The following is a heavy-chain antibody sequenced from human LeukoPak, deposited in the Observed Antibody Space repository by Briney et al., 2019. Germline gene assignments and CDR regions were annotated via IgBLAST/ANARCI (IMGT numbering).Heavy chain of an antibody. Sequence: SETLSLTCTVSGGSISSSSYYWGWIRQPPGKGLEWIGSIYYSGSTYYNPSLKSRVTISVDTSKNQFSLKLSSVTAADTAVYYCARLSRFGEGDWFDPWGQGTLVTVSS. CDR2: IYYSGST. D-gene: IGHD3-10*01. J-gene: IGHJ5*02. CDR1: GGSISSSSYY. CDR3: ARLSRFGEGDWFDP. V-gene: IGHV4-39*01.